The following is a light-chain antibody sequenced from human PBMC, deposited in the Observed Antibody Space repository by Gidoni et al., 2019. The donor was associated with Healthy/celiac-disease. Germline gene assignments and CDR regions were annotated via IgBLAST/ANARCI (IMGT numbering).Light chain of an antibody. CDR2: GKN. Sequence: SSELTQDPAVSVALGPTVTITCQGDSLRSYYASWYQQKPGQAPVLVIYGKNNRPSGIPDRFSGSSSGNTASLTITGAQAEDEADYYCNSRDSNGNHLGYVVFGGGTKLTVL. V-gene: IGLV3-19*01. J-gene: IGLJ2*01. CDR1: SLRSYY. CDR3: NSRDSNGNHLGYVV.